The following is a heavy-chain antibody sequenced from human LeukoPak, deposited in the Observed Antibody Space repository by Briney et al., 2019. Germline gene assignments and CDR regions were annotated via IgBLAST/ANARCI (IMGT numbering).Heavy chain of an antibody. CDR1: GYTFTSYG. CDR2: ISAYNGNT. J-gene: IGHJ4*02. Sequence: ASVTVSCKASGYTFTSYGISWVRQAPGQGLEWMGWISAYNGNTNYAQKLQGRVTMTTDTSTSTAYMELRSLRSDDTAVYYCARGGYSSSWYPNFDYWGQGTLVTVSS. V-gene: IGHV1-18*01. CDR3: ARGGYSSSWYPNFDY. D-gene: IGHD6-13*01.